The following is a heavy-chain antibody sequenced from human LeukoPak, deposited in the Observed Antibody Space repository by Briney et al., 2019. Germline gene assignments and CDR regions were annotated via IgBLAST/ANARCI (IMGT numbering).Heavy chain of an antibody. Sequence: PGGSLRLSCAASGFTFDDYGMSWVRQAPGKGLEWVSGINWNGGSTGYADSVKGRFTISRDNAKNSLYLQMNSLRAEDTAVYYCARDQVYNWNAVPFDYWGQGTLVTVSS. CDR1: GFTFDDYG. CDR2: INWNGGST. J-gene: IGHJ4*02. D-gene: IGHD1-20*01. V-gene: IGHV3-20*04. CDR3: ARDQVYNWNAVPFDY.